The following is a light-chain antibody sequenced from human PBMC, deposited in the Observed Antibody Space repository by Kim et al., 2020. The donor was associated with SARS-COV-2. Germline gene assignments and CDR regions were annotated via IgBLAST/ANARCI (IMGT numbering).Light chain of an antibody. J-gene: IGKJ2*01. V-gene: IGKV1-39*01. CDR1: QTISSY. CDR3: QQSYTTPYT. CDR2: AAS. Sequence: DIQMTQSPSSLSASVGDGVTITCRASQTISSYLNWYQQKPGKAPKLLIYAASSLQSWVPSRFSGSGSGTDFTLTISSLQPEDFATYYCQQSYTTPYTFGQGTKLEI.